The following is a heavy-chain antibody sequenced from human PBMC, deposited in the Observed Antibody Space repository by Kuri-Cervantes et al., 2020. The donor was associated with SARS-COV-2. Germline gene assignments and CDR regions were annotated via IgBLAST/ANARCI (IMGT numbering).Heavy chain of an antibody. CDR2: IYSGGST. CDR3: ARVRLGVVIMEYYFDY. V-gene: IGHV3-66*02. J-gene: IGHJ4*02. D-gene: IGHD3-3*01. Sequence: GESLKISCAASGFTVSSNYMSWVRQAPGKGLEWVSVIYSGGSTYYADSVKGRFAISRDNSKNTLYLQMNSLRAEDTAVYYCARVRLGVVIMEYYFDYWGQGTLVTVSS. CDR1: GFTVSSNY.